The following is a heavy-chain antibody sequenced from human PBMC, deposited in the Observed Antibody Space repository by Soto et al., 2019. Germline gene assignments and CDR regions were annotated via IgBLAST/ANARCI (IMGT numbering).Heavy chain of an antibody. D-gene: IGHD2-2*03. CDR2: INHSGST. V-gene: IGHV4-34*01. Sequence: PSETLSLTCAVYGGSFSGYYWSWIRQPPGKGLEWIGEINHSGSTNYNPSLKSRVTISVDTSKNQFSLKLSSVTAADTAVYYCARGRSGMDIVVVPAAYGMDVWGQGTTVTVSS. J-gene: IGHJ6*02. CDR3: ARGRSGMDIVVVPAAYGMDV. CDR1: GGSFSGYY.